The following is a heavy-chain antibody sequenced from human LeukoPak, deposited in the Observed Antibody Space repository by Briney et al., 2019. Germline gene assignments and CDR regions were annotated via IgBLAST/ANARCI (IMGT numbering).Heavy chain of an antibody. CDR2: ISPDGSFK. Sequence: LSGGSLRLSCAASGFTFSDYGLHWVREAPGKGLEWVALISPDGSFKDYADSVKGRFTISRDNSKNTLYLEMNSLRGVDTAVYYCAKDSSSSWFGGDSKWGQGTLVTVTS. CDR1: GFTFSDYG. J-gene: IGHJ4*02. V-gene: IGHV3-30*18. D-gene: IGHD6-13*01. CDR3: AKDSSSSWFGGDSK.